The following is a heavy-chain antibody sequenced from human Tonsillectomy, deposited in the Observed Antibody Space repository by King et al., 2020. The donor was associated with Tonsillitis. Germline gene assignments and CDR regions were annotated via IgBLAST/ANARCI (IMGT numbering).Heavy chain of an antibody. CDR2: IRSKAYGGTV. Sequence: VQLVESGGGLVQPGRSLRLSCTASGFTFNTYAMSWFRQAPGKGLEWVRFIRSKAYGGTVEYAASVRGRFTISRDDSKSIAYLQMNSLKTEDTAVYYCARERVTASWFDPWGQGTLVTVSS. V-gene: IGHV3-49*03. CDR3: ARERVTASWFDP. CDR1: GFTFNTYA. D-gene: IGHD5-18*01. J-gene: IGHJ5*02.